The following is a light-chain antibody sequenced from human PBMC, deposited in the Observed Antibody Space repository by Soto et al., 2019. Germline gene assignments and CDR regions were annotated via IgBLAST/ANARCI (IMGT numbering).Light chain of an antibody. CDR1: QSLLHSNGYNY. CDR3: MQSGSSRVP. Sequence: DIVMTQSPLSLPVTPGEPASISCRSSQSLLHSNGYNYLDWYLQKPGQSPQLLIYLGSNRASGVPDRFSGSGSGTDFTLKISRVEAEDVGVYYCMQSGSSRVPFGGGTKVDIX. V-gene: IGKV2-28*01. J-gene: IGKJ4*01. CDR2: LGS.